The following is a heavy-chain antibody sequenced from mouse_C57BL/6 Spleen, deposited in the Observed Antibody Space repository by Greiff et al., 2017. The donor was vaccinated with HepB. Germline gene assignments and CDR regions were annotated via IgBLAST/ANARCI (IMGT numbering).Heavy chain of an antibody. J-gene: IGHJ4*01. CDR2: IDPSDSYT. V-gene: IGHV1-50*01. CDR3: ARRGSTLYAMDY. Sequence: QVQLKQPGAELVKPGASVKLSCKASGYTFTSYWMQWVEQRPGQGLEWIGEIDPSDSYTNYNQKFKGKATLTVDTSSSTAYMQLSSLTSEDSAVYYCARRGSTLYAMDYWGQGTSVTVSS. D-gene: IGHD1-1*01. CDR1: GYTFTSYW.